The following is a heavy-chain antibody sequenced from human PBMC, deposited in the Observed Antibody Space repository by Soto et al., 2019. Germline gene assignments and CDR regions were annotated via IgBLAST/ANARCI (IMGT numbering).Heavy chain of an antibody. CDR2: IYPGDSDT. Sequence: PGESLKISCQGSGYSFTSYWIGWVRQMPGKGLEWMGIIYPGDSDTRYSPSFQGQFTISADKSISTAYLQWSSLKASDTAMYYCATSKWSAKYGDSLKAYYYYYGMDVWGQGTTVTVSS. V-gene: IGHV5-51*01. CDR1: GYSFTSYW. J-gene: IGHJ6*02. CDR3: ATSKWSAKYGDSLKAYYYYYGMDV. D-gene: IGHD4-17*01.